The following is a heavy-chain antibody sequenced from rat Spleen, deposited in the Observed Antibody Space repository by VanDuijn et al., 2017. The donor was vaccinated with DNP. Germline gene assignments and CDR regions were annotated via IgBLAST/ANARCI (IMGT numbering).Heavy chain of an antibody. CDR1: GFTFSNYY. CDR2: IIYDGSST. V-gene: IGHV5-7*01. CDR3: ASGGYNYEDWFAY. Sequence: EVQLVESGGGLVQPGRSMKLSCAALGFTFSNYYMAWVRQAPTKGLEWVATIIYDGSSTYYPDSVKGRFTISRDNAKSTLYLQMDSLRSEDTATYYCASGGYNYEDWFAYWGQGTLVTVSS. J-gene: IGHJ3*01. D-gene: IGHD1-5*01.